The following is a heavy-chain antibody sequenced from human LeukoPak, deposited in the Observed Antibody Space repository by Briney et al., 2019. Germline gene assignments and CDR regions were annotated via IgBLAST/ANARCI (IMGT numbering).Heavy chain of an antibody. CDR3: ARDSADYYYYGMDV. CDR2: MYYSGST. Sequence: SETLSLTCTVSGDSVRSFHWSWIRQPPGKGLEWIGHMYYSGSTNYNPSLKSRVTISVDTSKNQFSLKLSSVTAADTAVYYCARDSADYYYYGMDVWGQGTTVTVSS. J-gene: IGHJ6*02. V-gene: IGHV4-59*02. CDR1: GDSVRSFH.